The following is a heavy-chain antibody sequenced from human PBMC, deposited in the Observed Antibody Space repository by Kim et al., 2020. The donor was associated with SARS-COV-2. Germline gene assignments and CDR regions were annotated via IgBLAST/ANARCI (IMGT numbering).Heavy chain of an antibody. V-gene: IGHV4-34*01. J-gene: IGHJ3*02. Sequence: SRVTISVDTSKNQFSLKLSSVTAADTAVYYCAIRYYYDSSGYYRPPAFDIWGQGTMVTVSS. D-gene: IGHD3-22*01. CDR3: AIRYYYDSSGYYRPPAFDI.